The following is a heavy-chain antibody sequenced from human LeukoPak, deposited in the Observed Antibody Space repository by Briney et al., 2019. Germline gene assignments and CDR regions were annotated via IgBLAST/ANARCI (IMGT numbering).Heavy chain of an antibody. CDR2: ISYDGSNK. CDR1: GFTFSSYA. D-gene: IGHD6-19*01. CDR3: ARTSRYGSGWYHFDY. J-gene: IGHJ4*02. Sequence: GGSLRLSCAASGFTFSSYAMHWVRQAPGKGLEWVAVISYDGSNKYYADSVKGRFTISRDNSKNTLYLQMNSLRAEDTAVYYCARTSRYGSGWYHFDYWGQGTLVTVSS. V-gene: IGHV3-30*04.